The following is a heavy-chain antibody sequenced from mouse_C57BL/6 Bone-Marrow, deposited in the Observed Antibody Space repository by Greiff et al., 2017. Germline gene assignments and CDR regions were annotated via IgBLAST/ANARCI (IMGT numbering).Heavy chain of an antibody. Sequence: EVQLVESGGGLVQPKGSLKLSCAASGFSFNTYAMNWVRQAPGKGLEWVARIRSKSNNYATYYADSVKDRFTISRDDSESMLYLQMNNLKTEDTAMYYCVITTVVATDAMDYWGQGTSVTVSS. J-gene: IGHJ4*01. D-gene: IGHD1-1*01. CDR1: GFSFNTYA. CDR3: VITTVVATDAMDY. V-gene: IGHV10-1*01. CDR2: IRSKSNNYAT.